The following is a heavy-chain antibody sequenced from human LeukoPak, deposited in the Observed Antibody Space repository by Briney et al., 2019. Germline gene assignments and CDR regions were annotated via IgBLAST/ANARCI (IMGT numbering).Heavy chain of an antibody. CDR3: AKRVSRVSYHFCDD. V-gene: IGHV3-30*18. D-gene: IGHD1-26*01. J-gene: IGHJ4*02. CDR1: SFKLSSYG. Sequence: GRSLRLSCAASSFKLSSYGMHWVRQAPGKGLEWVAIISYDGSKKYYADSVKGRFTSSRDNSKNTLYLQMNSLRADDTAVYYCAKRVSRVSYHFCDDWGQGTLVTVSS. CDR2: ISYDGSKK.